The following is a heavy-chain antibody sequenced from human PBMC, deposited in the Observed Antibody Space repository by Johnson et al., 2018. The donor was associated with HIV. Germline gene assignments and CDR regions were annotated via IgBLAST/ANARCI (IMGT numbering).Heavy chain of an antibody. D-gene: IGHD1-26*01. V-gene: IGHV3-20*04. CDR2: ISWNSGSI. Sequence: MLLVESGGGVVRPGGSLRLSCAASGFTFDDYGMSWVRQAPGKGLEWVSGISWNSGSIGYADSVKGRFTISRDNAKNSLYLQMNSLRAEDTALYYCAKVFSVELPAFDIWGQGTMVTVSS. CDR1: GFTFDDYG. CDR3: AKVFSVELPAFDI. J-gene: IGHJ3*02.